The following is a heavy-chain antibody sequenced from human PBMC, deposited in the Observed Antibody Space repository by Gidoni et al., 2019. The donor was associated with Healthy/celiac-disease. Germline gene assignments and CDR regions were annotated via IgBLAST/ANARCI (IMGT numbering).Heavy chain of an antibody. CDR2: IYYSGST. CDR3: ERGDRDYYDSSGYYWAY. V-gene: IGHV4-31*03. J-gene: IGHJ4*02. D-gene: IGHD3-22*01. Sequence: QVQLQESGPGLVKPSQTLSLTCTVFGGSLLSGGYYWSWIRQHPGQGLEWIGYIYYSGSTYYNPSLKSRVTRSVDTSKNQFSLKLSAVTAADTAVYYCERGDRDYYDSSGYYWAYWGQGTLVTVSS. CDR1: GGSLLSGGYY.